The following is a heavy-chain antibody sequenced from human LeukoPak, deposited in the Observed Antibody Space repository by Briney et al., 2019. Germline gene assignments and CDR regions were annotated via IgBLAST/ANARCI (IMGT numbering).Heavy chain of an antibody. CDR3: AKWGDYDVLTGYYVSDY. J-gene: IGHJ4*02. CDR1: GFTFSNYA. CDR2: ITGGGSGI. Sequence: GGSLRLSCAASGFTFSNYAMSWVRQAPGRGLEWVSAITGGGSGIYYADSMKSRFTISRDNSKNTLYLQINSLRAEDTAVYYCAKWGDYDVLTGYYVSDYWGQGTLVTVSS. D-gene: IGHD3-9*01. V-gene: IGHV3-23*01.